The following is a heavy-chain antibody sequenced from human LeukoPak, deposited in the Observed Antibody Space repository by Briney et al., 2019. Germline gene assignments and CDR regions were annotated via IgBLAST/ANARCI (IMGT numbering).Heavy chain of an antibody. V-gene: IGHV4-34*01. CDR2: INHSGST. Sequence: KPSETLSLTCVVYGGSFSGYYWSWIRQPPEKGLEWIGEINHSGSTNYNPSLKSRVTISVDTSKNQFSLKLSSVTAADTAVYYCARGDRPGYDYWGQGTLVTVSS. CDR1: GGSFSGYY. J-gene: IGHJ4*02. CDR3: ARGDRPGYDY. D-gene: IGHD1-14*01.